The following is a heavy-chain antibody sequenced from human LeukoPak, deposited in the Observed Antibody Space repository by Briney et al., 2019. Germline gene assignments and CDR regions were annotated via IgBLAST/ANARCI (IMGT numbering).Heavy chain of an antibody. V-gene: IGHV3-48*03. Sequence: GGSLRLSCAASGFIFSTSEMNWVRQAPGKGLEWVSYISKSGSTIYYADSVKGRFTLSRDNAKNSLYLQMNSLRPEDTAVYYCAFSAWYGVHWGQGTLVTVSS. CDR3: AFSAWYGVH. D-gene: IGHD6-19*01. J-gene: IGHJ4*02. CDR2: ISKSGSTI. CDR1: GFIFSTSE.